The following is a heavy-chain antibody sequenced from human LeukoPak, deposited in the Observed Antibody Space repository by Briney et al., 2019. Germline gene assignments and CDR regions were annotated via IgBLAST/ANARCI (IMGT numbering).Heavy chain of an antibody. CDR2: ISGSGGST. CDR1: GFTFSSYA. Sequence: AGGSLRLSCAASGFTFSSYAMSWVRQAPGKGLEWVSAISGSGGSTYYADSVKGRFTISRDNSKNTLYLQMNSLRAEDTAVYYCAKTYYYDSSGHTYFDYWGQGTLVTVSS. V-gene: IGHV3-23*01. D-gene: IGHD3-22*01. CDR3: AKTYYYDSSGHTYFDY. J-gene: IGHJ4*02.